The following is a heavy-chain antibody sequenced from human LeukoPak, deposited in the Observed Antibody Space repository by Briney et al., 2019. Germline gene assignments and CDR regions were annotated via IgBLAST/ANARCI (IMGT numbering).Heavy chain of an antibody. CDR1: GFTFDDYA. Sequence: PGGSLRLSCAASGFTFDDYAMHWVRQAPGKGLEWVAVISYDGSNKYYADSVKGRFTISRDNSKNTLYLQMNSLRAEDTAVYYCARDHKQLVLYDAFDIWGQGTMVTVSS. V-gene: IGHV3-30-3*01. J-gene: IGHJ3*02. CDR3: ARDHKQLVLYDAFDI. D-gene: IGHD6-13*01. CDR2: ISYDGSNK.